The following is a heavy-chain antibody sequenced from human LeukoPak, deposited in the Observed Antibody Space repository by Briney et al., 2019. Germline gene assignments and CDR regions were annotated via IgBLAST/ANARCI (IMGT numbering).Heavy chain of an antibody. D-gene: IGHD3-22*01. CDR3: ARIEGYDSSGYYPYDY. CDR2: INPNSGGT. CDR1: GYTFTDYY. J-gene: IGHJ4*02. V-gene: IGHV1-2*02. Sequence: ASVKVSCKASGYTFTDYYMHWVRQAPGQGLEWMGWINPNSGGTNYAQKFQGRVTMTRDTSTSTAYMELSRLRSDDTAVYYCARIEGYDSSGYYPYDYWGQGTLVTVSS.